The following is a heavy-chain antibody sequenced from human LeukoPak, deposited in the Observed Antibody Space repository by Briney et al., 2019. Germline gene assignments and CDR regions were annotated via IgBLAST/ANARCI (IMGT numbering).Heavy chain of an antibody. J-gene: IGHJ4*02. Sequence: GGSLRLSCAASGFTLSSYSLHWGRQAPGEGLEWVAVMSYVETRKYYADSVKGRFFVSRDTSKNTVYLQPNNLRPEDTAVYYCAIVLAPSRNLLPDFDYWGQGTLVTVSS. CDR3: AIVLAPSRNLLPDFDY. D-gene: IGHD1-14*01. CDR2: MSYVETRK. V-gene: IGHV3-30*04. CDR1: GFTLSSYS.